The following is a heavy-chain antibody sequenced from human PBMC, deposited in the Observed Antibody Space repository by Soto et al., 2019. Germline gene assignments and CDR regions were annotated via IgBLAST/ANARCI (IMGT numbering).Heavy chain of an antibody. J-gene: IGHJ4*02. Sequence: PSETLSQTGTVSDSAISGSSYYWSWIRQPPGKGLEWIGYIYYSGSTNYNPSLKSRVTISVDTSKNQFSLKLSSVTAADTAVYCCARHHDSWGQGTLVTVSS. V-gene: IGHV4-61*05. CDR3: ARHHDS. CDR2: IYYSGST. CDR1: DSAISGSSYY.